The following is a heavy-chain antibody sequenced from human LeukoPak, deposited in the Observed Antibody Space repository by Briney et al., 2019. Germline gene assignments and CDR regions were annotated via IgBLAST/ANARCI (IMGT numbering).Heavy chain of an antibody. V-gene: IGHV1-2*02. D-gene: IGHD6-13*01. J-gene: IGHJ5*02. CDR3: ARVVGYIAAAINWFYP. CDR1: GYTFTGYY. Sequence: ASVKVSCKASGYTFTGYYMHWVRQAPGQGLEWMGWINPNSGGTNYAQKFQGRVTMTRTTSISTAYMELSRLRSDDTAVYYCARVVGYIAAAINWFYPWGQGTLVTVSS. CDR2: INPNSGGT.